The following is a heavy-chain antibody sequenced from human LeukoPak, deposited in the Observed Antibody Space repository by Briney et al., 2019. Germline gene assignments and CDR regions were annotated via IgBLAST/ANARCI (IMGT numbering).Heavy chain of an antibody. CDR3: ARGRPTVIIGCFEY. J-gene: IGHJ4*02. D-gene: IGHD4-11*01. V-gene: IGHV4-38-2*02. Sequence: PSETLSLTCTVSDYSISSGYYWGWIRQPPGKGLEWIGSIYHSGNTFYNPSLKSRVIMSVDTSKNQFSLKLNSVTAADTAVYYCARGRPTVIIGCFEYWGQGILLTVSS. CDR2: IYHSGNT. CDR1: DYSISSGYY.